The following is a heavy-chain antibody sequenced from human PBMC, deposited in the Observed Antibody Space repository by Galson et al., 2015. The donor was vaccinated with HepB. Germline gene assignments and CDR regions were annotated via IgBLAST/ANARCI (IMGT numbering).Heavy chain of an antibody. V-gene: IGHV3-73*01. D-gene: IGHD6-13*01. J-gene: IGHJ4*02. CDR3: LRLGDLSGYSSS. CDR2: IRSKASDYAT. Sequence: SLRLSCAASGFTFSGSAMHWVRKASGKGPEWVGRIRSKASDYATAYAASLKGRFTISRDDSKNTAYLHMNSLQTEDTAVYYFLRLGDLSGYSSSWGQGTLVTVSS. CDR1: GFTFSGSA.